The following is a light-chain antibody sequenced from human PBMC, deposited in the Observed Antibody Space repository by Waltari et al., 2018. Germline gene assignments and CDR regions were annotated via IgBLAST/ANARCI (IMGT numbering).Light chain of an antibody. J-gene: IGLJ1*01. Sequence: QSALPQPASVSGSSGQSITISCTRSSSALGGYSCVSWYQHHPGKAPKLIIYDVSHRPSGVSNRFSGSKSGNTASLTISGLQPEDEADYYCSSYTSIIPPFLFGTGTKV. CDR2: DVS. CDR3: SSYTSIIPPFL. V-gene: IGLV2-14*03. CDR1: SSALGGYSC.